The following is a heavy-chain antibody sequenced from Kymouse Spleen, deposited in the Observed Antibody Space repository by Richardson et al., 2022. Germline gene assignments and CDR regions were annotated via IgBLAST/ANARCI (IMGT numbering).Heavy chain of an antibody. V-gene: IGHV3-48*02. CDR2: ISSSSSTI. J-gene: IGHJ6*02. CDR1: GFTFSSYS. CDR3: ARRETPYYYGSGSYYKGYYGMDV. Sequence: EVQLVESGGGLVQPGGSLRLSCAASGFTFSSYSMNWVRQAPGKGLEWVSYISSSSSTIYYADSVKGRFTISRDNAKNSLYLQMNSLRDEDTAVYYCARRETPYYYGSGSYYKGYYGMDVWGQGTTVTVSS. D-gene: IGHD3-10*01.